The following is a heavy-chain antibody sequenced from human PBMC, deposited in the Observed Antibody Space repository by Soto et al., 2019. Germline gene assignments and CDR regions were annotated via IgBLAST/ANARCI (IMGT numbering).Heavy chain of an antibody. Sequence: ASVKVSCKASGYTFTSYGISWVRQAPGQGLEWMGWISAYNGNTNYAQKLQGRVTMTTDTSTSTAYMELRSLRSDDTAVYYCAREYSSSSGYYYYYVMDVWGQGTTVTVSS. J-gene: IGHJ6*02. CDR1: GYTFTSYG. V-gene: IGHV1-18*01. CDR2: ISAYNGNT. CDR3: AREYSSSSGYYYYYVMDV. D-gene: IGHD6-6*01.